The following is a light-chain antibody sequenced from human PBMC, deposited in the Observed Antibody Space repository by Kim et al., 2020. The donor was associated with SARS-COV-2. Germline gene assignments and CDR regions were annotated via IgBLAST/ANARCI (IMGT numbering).Light chain of an antibody. CDR3: QQYDSSPIT. Sequence: EIVLTQSPSTLSLSPGEGDTLSCRASQSISNNYFAWYQQKPGQAPSLLIYGASNRATGIPDRFSGSGSGTEFTLTINRLEAEDFAVYFCQQYDSSPITFGQGTRLEIK. V-gene: IGKV3-20*01. CDR1: QSISNNY. CDR2: GAS. J-gene: IGKJ5*01.